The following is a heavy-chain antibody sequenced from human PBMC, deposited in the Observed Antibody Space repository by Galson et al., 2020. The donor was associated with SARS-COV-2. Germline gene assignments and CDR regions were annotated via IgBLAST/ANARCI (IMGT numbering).Heavy chain of an antibody. D-gene: IGHD2-15*01. CDR2: ISSRSSPI. V-gene: IGHV3-11*06. J-gene: IGHJ4*02. CDR3: ARDCDGTCWFDY. CDR1: GFTFSDYY. Sequence: GGSLRLSCAASGFTFSDYYMSWIRQAPGKGLEWVTYISSRSSPIMYADSVKGRFTVSRDNARNSLYLQINNLRSEDTAVYYCARDCDGTCWFDYWGQGTLVTVSS.